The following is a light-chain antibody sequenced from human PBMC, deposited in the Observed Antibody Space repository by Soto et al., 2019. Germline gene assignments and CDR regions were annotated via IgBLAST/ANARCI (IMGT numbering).Light chain of an antibody. Sequence: QSALTQPASVSGSPGQSITISCTGTSSDVGSYNLVSWYQQHPGKAPKPMIYEGSKRPSGVSNRFSGSKSGNTASLTISGLQAEDEADYYCCSYAGSSTFPFVFGTGTKVTVL. V-gene: IGLV2-23*03. CDR2: EGS. J-gene: IGLJ1*01. CDR1: SSDVGSYNL. CDR3: CSYAGSSTFPFV.